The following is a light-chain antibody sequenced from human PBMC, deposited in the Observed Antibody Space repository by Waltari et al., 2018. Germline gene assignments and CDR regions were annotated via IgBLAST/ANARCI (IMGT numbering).Light chain of an antibody. Sequence: DIVLTQSPDSLPVSLGERATINCQSSQSTLYSYNNKNYLAWYQQKPGQPPKALIYWASMRESGVPDRFSGSGSGTDFTLTISSLQAEDVAIYYCQQRSNWPPVFGGGTKVEIK. V-gene: IGKV4-1*01. J-gene: IGKJ4*01. CDR3: QQRSNWPPV. CDR1: QSTLYSYNNKNY. CDR2: WAS.